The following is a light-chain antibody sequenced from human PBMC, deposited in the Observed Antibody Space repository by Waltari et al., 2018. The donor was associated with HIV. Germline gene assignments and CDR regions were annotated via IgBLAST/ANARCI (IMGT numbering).Light chain of an antibody. Sequence: ETVMTQSPVTLSVSPGERATLSCRASQSVGGNLAWYQQKPGQAPRLLIYAASTRATGIPARFSGSGSGTEFTLTISSLQSEDFAVYYCQQYDKWPPWTFGQGTKVEIK. CDR3: QQYDKWPPWT. V-gene: IGKV3-15*01. CDR2: AAS. CDR1: QSVGGN. J-gene: IGKJ1*01.